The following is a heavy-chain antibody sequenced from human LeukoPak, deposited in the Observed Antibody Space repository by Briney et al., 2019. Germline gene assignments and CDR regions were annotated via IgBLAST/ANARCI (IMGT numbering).Heavy chain of an antibody. J-gene: IGHJ3*02. CDR2: ITGSGSTI. D-gene: IGHD4-17*01. Sequence: GSLRLSFAASGFPFSDYYMSWIRPAPGKGLEWVSYITGSGSTIYYADSVKGRFTVSRDNAKNSLYLQMNSLRAEDTAVYYCARDRAATTVTRKDAFDIWGQGIMVTVSS. CDR3: ARDRAATTVTRKDAFDI. CDR1: GFPFSDYY. V-gene: IGHV3-11*01.